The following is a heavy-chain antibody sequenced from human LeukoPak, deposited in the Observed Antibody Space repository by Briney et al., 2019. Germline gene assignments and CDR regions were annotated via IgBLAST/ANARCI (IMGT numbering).Heavy chain of an antibody. CDR3: VRDRELTY. Sequence: PSGTLSLTCAVSGGSISSSNWWSWVRQPPGKGLEWIGEIYHSGSTNYNPSLKSRVTISVDTSKNQFSLKLNSVTAADTAVYYCVRDRELTYWSQGTLVTVSS. V-gene: IGHV4-4*02. J-gene: IGHJ4*02. CDR2: IYHSGST. D-gene: IGHD1-26*01. CDR1: GGSISSSNW.